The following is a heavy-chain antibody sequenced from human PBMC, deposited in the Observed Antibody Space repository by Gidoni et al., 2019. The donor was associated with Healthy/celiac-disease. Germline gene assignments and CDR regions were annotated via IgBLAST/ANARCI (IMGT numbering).Heavy chain of an antibody. CDR1: GFTFSSYD. D-gene: IGHD1-26*01. CDR2: ISGSGGST. CDR3: AKQRTGSRLDAFDM. J-gene: IGHJ3*02. V-gene: IGHV3-23*01. Sequence: EVQLLESGGGLVQPGGSLRLSCVVSGFTFSSYDMNWVSQAPGKGLGWVSVISGSGGSTYYADSVKGRFTISRDNSKNTLYLQMNSLTAEDTAVYYCAKQRTGSRLDAFDMWGQGTMVTVSS.